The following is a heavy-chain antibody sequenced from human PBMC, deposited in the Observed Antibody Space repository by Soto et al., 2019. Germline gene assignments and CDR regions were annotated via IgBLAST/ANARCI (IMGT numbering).Heavy chain of an antibody. J-gene: IGHJ4*02. CDR1: GFTFSNYA. CDR3: TRAESPQEAYFLDW. CDR2: IRNQTYGGTT. Sequence: MRLFCTASGFTFSNYAINWLRQAPRKGLEWVGLIRNQTYGGTTQYAASVKGRFTISRDDSNSIAYLQMNSLKTDDSAVYYCTRAESPQEAYFLDWWGQGTLVTVSS. V-gene: IGHV3-49*03.